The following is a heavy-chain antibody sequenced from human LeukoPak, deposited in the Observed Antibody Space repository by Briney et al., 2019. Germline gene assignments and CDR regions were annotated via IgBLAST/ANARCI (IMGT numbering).Heavy chain of an antibody. CDR3: AKAGWRGGGTFNEFDP. CDR1: GGSISSYY. V-gene: IGHV4-59*08. D-gene: IGHD3-16*01. J-gene: IGHJ5*02. Sequence: SETLSLTCTVPGGSISSYYWSWIRQPPGKGLGWIAYIYYTGITNYDPSLKSRVTISVDTSKNQFALKLSSVTAADTAVYYCAKAGWRGGGTFNEFDPWGQGTLVTVSS. CDR2: IYYTGIT.